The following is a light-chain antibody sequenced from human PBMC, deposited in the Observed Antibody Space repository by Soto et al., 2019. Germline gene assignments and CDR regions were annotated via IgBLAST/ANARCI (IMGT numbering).Light chain of an antibody. CDR1: QSVSSN. CDR2: GAS. CDR3: QQYNKWPTWT. J-gene: IGKJ1*01. Sequence: EIVMTQSPAALSVSPGERATLSCRARQSVSSNLAWYQQDPGQAPRLLIYGASTRATGISARFSGSGSGTEFTLTISSLQSEDFAVYYCQQYNKWPTWTFGQGTKVDI. V-gene: IGKV3-15*01.